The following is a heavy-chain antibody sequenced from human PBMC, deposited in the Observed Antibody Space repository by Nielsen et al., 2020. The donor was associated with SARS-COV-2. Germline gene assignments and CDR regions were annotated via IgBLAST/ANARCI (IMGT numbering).Heavy chain of an antibody. CDR2: IIPIFGTA. Sequence: SVKVSCKASGGTFSSYAISWVRQAPGQGLEWMGGIIPIFGTANYAQKFQGRVTITADKSTSTAYMELSSLRSEDTAVYYCARGRWDVVVVTAIPNWFDPWGQGTLVTVSS. CDR3: ARGRWDVVVVTAIPNWFDP. J-gene: IGHJ5*02. CDR1: GGTFSSYA. V-gene: IGHV1-69*06. D-gene: IGHD2-21*02.